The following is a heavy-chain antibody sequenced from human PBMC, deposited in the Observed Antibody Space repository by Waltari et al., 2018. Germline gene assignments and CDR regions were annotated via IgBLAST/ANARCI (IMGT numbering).Heavy chain of an antibody. Sequence: EVQMVESGGGSMKPGDSLRLSCVASGFRFTPAWLTWVRQDQGKGCEGVGSITSQNDGATTDFAASLRGRFSISRDDSQNMVFLQMSSLRIEDTAVYYCTTLDAPWGGWGHGTLVTVSS. J-gene: IGHJ4*01. D-gene: IGHD7-27*01. CDR1: GFRFTPAW. CDR3: TTLDAPWGG. CDR2: ITSQNDGATT. V-gene: IGHV3-15*01.